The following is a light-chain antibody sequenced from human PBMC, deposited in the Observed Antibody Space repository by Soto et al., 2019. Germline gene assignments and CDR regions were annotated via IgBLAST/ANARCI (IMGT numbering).Light chain of an antibody. V-gene: IGKV3-20*01. CDR3: QQYGSPVYI. CDR1: QSISSSF. CDR2: GAS. Sequence: EIVLTQSPGALSLSPGERATLSCRASQSISSSFLAWYQQKPGQAPRLLIYGASIRATDIPDRFSGSGSGTDFPLTISRLETEDFAVYYCQQYGSPVYIFGQGTKLEIK. J-gene: IGKJ2*01.